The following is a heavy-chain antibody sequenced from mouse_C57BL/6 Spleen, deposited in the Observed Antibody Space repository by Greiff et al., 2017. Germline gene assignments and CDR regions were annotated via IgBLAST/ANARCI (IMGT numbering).Heavy chain of an antibody. CDR3: ARITTVDWYFDV. CDR1: GFTFSDYY. CDR2: INYDGSST. V-gene: IGHV5-16*01. D-gene: IGHD1-1*01. J-gene: IGHJ1*03. Sequence: EVQLQESEGGLVQPGSSMKLSCTASGFTFSDYYMAWVRQVPEKGLEWVANINYDGSSTYYLDSLKSRFIISRDNAKNILYLQMSSLKSEDTATYYCARITTVDWYFDVWGTGTTVTVSS.